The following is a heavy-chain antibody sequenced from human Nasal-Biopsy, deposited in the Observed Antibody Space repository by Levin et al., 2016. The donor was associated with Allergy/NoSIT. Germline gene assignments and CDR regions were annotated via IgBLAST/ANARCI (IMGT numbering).Heavy chain of an antibody. V-gene: IGHV4-59*13. CDR2: IYYTGIT. Sequence: GSLRLSCAVYVGSFSVYQWSWIRQPPGKGLQWIGYIYYTGITNYNPSLKSRVNISVDTSKNQFSLRLSSVTAADTAVYYCARDRDILTGMDVWGKGTTVTVSS. J-gene: IGHJ6*04. CDR1: VGSFSVYQ. D-gene: IGHD3-9*01. CDR3: ARDRDILTGMDV.